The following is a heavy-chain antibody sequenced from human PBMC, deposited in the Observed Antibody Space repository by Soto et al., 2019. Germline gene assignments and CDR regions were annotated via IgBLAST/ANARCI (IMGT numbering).Heavy chain of an antibody. Sequence: QVQLQESGPGLVKPSQTLSLTCTVSGGSISSGGYYWTWIRQYPGKGLEWIGYIYYSGSTHYNPSLNSRVXXSXYXXDHPFSLQPSSVTVDDTPVYYWATDHSPHWGWLAPWCPRALVPGSS. D-gene: IGHD7-27*01. V-gene: IGHV4-31*03. CDR3: ATDHSPHWGWLAP. CDR2: IYYSGST. J-gene: IGHJ5*02. CDR1: GGSISSGGYY.